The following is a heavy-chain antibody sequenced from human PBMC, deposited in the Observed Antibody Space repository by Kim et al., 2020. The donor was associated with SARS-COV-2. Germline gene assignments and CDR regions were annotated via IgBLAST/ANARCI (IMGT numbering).Heavy chain of an antibody. CDR3: AKDLGDYEDYYHYALDV. Sequence: GGSLRLSCTGSGSSFQTYAMHWVRQAPGKGLEWDSGISWNSNTIGYADSVRGRFTIFRDNAKNSLHLQMNSLRPEDTAVYYCAKDLGDYEDYYHYALDV. V-gene: IGHV3-9*01. CDR2: ISWNSNTI. J-gene: IGHJ6*01. D-gene: IGHD3-16*01. CDR1: GSSFQTYA.